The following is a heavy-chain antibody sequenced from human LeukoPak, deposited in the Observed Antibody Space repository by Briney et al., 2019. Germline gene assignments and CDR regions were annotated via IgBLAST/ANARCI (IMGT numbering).Heavy chain of an antibody. V-gene: IGHV3-21*01. J-gene: IGHJ4*02. D-gene: IGHD6-13*01. Sequence: GGSLRLSCAASRFTFSSYSMNWVRQAPGKGLEWVSSISSSSSHIYYADSVLGRFTISRDNARNSLSLQMNSLRAEDTAVYYCARVVRSSWYGGIDYWGQGTLVTVSS. CDR1: RFTFSSYS. CDR3: ARVVRSSWYGGIDY. CDR2: ISSSSSHI.